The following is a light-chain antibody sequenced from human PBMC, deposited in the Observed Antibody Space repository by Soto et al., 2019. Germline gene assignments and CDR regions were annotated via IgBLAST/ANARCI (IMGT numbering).Light chain of an antibody. CDR1: QSVSNY. CDR3: QHRYNWPPA. V-gene: IGKV3-11*01. Sequence: EIVLTQSPATLSLSPGERATLSCRASQSVSNYLGWYQQRPGQAPRLLIYDASERATGIPARFSGSGSGTDSTLTINSLAPEDFAVYYCQHRYNWPPAFGQGTRLEIK. CDR2: DAS. J-gene: IGKJ5*01.